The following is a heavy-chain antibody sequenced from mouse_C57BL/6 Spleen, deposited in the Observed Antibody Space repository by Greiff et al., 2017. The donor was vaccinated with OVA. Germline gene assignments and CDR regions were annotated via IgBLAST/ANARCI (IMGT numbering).Heavy chain of an antibody. CDR1: GYTFTNYW. Sequence: VQLQESGAELVRPGTSVKMSCKASGYTFTNYWIGWAKQRPGHGLEWIGDIYPGGGYTNYNEKFKGKATLTADKSSSTAYMQFSSLTSEDSAIYYCAREGLRRRAMDYWGQGTSVTVSS. V-gene: IGHV1-63*01. D-gene: IGHD2-2*01. CDR2: IYPGGGYT. CDR3: AREGLRRRAMDY. J-gene: IGHJ4*01.